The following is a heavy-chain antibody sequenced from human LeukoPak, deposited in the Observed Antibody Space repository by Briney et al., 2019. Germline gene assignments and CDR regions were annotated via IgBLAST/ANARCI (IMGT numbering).Heavy chain of an antibody. Sequence: ASVKVSCKASGYTYTSYGVSWVRQAPGQGLEWMGWISGYNGNTDYAQKIQGRVTMTTDTSTSTAYMELRSLRSDDTAVYYCARGEYDSSGYYGRVIDYWGQGTLVTVSS. CDR1: GYTYTSYG. D-gene: IGHD3-22*01. J-gene: IGHJ4*02. CDR3: ARGEYDSSGYYGRVIDY. CDR2: ISGYNGNT. V-gene: IGHV1-18*01.